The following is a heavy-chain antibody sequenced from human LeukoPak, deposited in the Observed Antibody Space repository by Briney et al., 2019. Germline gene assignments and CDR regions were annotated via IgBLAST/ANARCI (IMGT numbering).Heavy chain of an antibody. CDR3: ARMGVRRYYDSSGYYKNNNWFDP. J-gene: IGHJ5*02. CDR1: GGSISSYY. Sequence: PSETLSLTCTVSGGSISSYYWSWIRQPPGKGLEWIGYIYTSGSTNYNPSLKSRVTISVDTSKNQFSLKLSSVTAADTAVYYCARMGVRRYYDSSGYYKNNNWFDPWGQGTLVTVSS. D-gene: IGHD3-22*01. CDR2: IYTSGST. V-gene: IGHV4-4*09.